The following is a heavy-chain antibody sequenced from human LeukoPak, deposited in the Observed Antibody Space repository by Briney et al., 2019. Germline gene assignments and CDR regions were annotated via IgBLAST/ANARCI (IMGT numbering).Heavy chain of an antibody. CDR1: GGSFSGYY. J-gene: IGHJ3*02. D-gene: IGHD5-24*01. CDR2: INHSGST. CDR3: AREDAAQMDNSFDT. Sequence: SGTLSLTCAVYGGSFSGYYWSWIRQPPGKGLEWIGEINHSGSTNYNPSLKSRVTISVDTSKNQFSLKLSSVTAADTAVYYCAREDAAQMDNSFDTWGQGPMVTVSS. V-gene: IGHV4-34*01.